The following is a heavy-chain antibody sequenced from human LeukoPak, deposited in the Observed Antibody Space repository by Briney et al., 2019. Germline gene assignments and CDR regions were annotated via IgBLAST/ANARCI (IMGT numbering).Heavy chain of an antibody. CDR1: GFTFSTYG. V-gene: IGHV3-30*03. CDR3: ARMNGDGYFFDL. Sequence: GGSLRLSCEASGFTFSTYGMHWVRQAPGKGLVWVAVVSYDGTNKYYEDSVKGRFTISRDNSKNTLYVQMNTLRAEDTAVYYCARMNGDGYFFDLWGQGTLVTVSS. J-gene: IGHJ4*02. CDR2: VSYDGTNK. D-gene: IGHD4-17*01.